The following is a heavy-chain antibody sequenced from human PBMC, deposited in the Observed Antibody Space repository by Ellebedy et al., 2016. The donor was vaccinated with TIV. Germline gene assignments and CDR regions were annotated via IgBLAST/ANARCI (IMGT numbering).Heavy chain of an antibody. CDR2: IYSGGST. J-gene: IGHJ4*02. D-gene: IGHD2-15*01. CDR1: GFTVSSNY. Sequence: GEPLKISCAASGFTVSSNYMSWVRQAPGKGLEWVSVIYSGGSTYYANSVKGRFTISRDNSKNTLYLQMNSLRAEDTAVYYCARGWAAAPDYWGQGTLVTVSS. CDR3: ARGWAAAPDY. V-gene: IGHV3-66*01.